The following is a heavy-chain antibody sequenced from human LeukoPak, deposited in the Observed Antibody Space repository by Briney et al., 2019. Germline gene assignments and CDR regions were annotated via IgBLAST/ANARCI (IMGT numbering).Heavy chain of an antibody. D-gene: IGHD3-16*01. CDR1: GGSINNTLFY. V-gene: IGHV4-39*07. CDR2: VYYDGIN. Sequence: PSETLSLTCTVSGGSINNTLFYWGWIRQPPGKGLEWIETVYYDGINYSSPSLKSRVATSVDTSKNQFSLRLSSVTAADTAVYYCARISRWGPSWGQGILVTVSS. J-gene: IGHJ5*02. CDR3: ARISRWGPS.